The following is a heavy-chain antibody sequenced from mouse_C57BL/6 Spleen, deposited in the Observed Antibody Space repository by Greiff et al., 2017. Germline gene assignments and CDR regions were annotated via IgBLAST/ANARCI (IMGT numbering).Heavy chain of an antibody. D-gene: IGHD2-4*01. J-gene: IGHJ1*03. Sequence: VKLMESGPGLVAPSQSLSITCTVSGFSLTSYAISWVRQPPGKGLEWLGVIWTGGGTNYNSALKSRLSISKDNSKSQVFLKMNSLQTDDTARYYCARKGGYDDYDGRGYFDVWGTGTTVTVSS. V-gene: IGHV2-9-1*01. CDR2: IWTGGGT. CDR3: ARKGGYDDYDGRGYFDV. CDR1: GFSLTSYA.